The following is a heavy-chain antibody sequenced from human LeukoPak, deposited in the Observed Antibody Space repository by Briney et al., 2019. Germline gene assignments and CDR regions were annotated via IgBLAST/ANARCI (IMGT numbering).Heavy chain of an antibody. V-gene: IGHV3-21*01. CDR3: ARDEGQRYFDY. Sequence: GGSLRLSCAASGFTFSSYSMNWVRQALGKGLEWVSSISSSSSYIYYADSVKGRFTISRDNAKNSLYLQMNSLRAEDTAVYYCARDEGQRYFDYWGQGTLVTVSS. J-gene: IGHJ4*02. CDR2: ISSSSSYI. CDR1: GFTFSSYS.